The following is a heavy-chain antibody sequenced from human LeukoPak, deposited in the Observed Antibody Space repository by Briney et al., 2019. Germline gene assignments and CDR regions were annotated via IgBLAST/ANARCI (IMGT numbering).Heavy chain of an antibody. CDR2: INHSGST. J-gene: IGHJ5*02. CDR3: ARQRTRAYRVAGWFDP. CDR1: GGSFSGYY. D-gene: IGHD3-3*01. V-gene: IGHV4-34*01. Sequence: PSETLSLTCAVYGGSFSGYYWSWIRQPPGKGLEWIGEINHSGSTNYNPSLKSRVTISVDTSKNQFSLKLSSVTAADTAVYYCARQRTRAYRVAGWFDPWGQGTLVTVSS.